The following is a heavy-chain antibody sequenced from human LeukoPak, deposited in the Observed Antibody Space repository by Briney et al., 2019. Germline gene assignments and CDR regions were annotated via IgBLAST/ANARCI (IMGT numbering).Heavy chain of an antibody. CDR1: GGSISSYY. CDR3: ARDSSSAFGYYYYGMDV. Sequence: SETLSLTCTVSGGSISSYYWSWIRQPAGKGLEWIGRIYTSGSTNYNPSLKSRVTISVDTSKNQFSLKLSSVTAADTAVYYCARDSSSAFGYYYYGMDVWGQGTTVTVSS. CDR2: IYTSGST. J-gene: IGHJ6*02. V-gene: IGHV4-4*07. D-gene: IGHD6-6*01.